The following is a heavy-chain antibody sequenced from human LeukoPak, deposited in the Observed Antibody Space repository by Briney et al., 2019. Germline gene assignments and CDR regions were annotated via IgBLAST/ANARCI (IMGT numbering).Heavy chain of an antibody. D-gene: IGHD6-19*01. CDR1: GFTFSSYG. CDR2: ISYDGSNK. CDR3: ARDSSGWYAFDY. J-gene: IGHJ4*02. Sequence: GRSLRLSCAASGFTFSSYGMHWVRQAPGKGLEWVAVISYDGSNKYYADSVKGRFTISRDNSKNTLYLQMNSLRAEDTAVYYCARDSSGWYAFDYWGQGTLVTVSS. V-gene: IGHV3-30*03.